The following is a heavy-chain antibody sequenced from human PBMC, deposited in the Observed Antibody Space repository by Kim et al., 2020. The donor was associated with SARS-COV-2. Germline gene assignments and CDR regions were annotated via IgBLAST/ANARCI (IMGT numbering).Heavy chain of an antibody. V-gene: IGHV4-39*01. J-gene: IGHJ4*02. CDR1: GGSISSSSYY. D-gene: IGHD6-19*01. CDR3: ARQPSIAVAGTPYFDY. CDR2: IYYSGST. Sequence: SETLSLTCTVSGGSISSSSYYWGWIRQPPGKGLEWIGSIYYSGSTYYNPSLKSRVTISVDTSKNQFSLKLSSVTAADTAVYYCARQPSIAVAGTPYFDYWGQGTLVTVSS.